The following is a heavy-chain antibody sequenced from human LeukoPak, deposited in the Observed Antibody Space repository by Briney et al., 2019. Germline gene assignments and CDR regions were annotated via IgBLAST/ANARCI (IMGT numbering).Heavy chain of an antibody. J-gene: IGHJ4*02. CDR1: GFTFSSYA. CDR3: ARRGPDDY. V-gene: IGHV3-30-3*01. CDR2: ISYDGSNK. D-gene: IGHD2-2*01. Sequence: GGSLRLSCAASGFTFSSYAMHWVRQAPGKGLEWVAVISYDGSNKYYADSVKGRFTISRDNSKNTLYLQMNSLRAGDTAVYYCARRGPDDYWGQGTLVTVSS.